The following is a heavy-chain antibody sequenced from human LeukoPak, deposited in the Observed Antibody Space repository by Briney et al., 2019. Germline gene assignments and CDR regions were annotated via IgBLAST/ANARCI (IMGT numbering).Heavy chain of an antibody. CDR1: GFTFSSYG. Sequence: GRSLRLSCAASGFTFSSYGMHWVRQAPGKGLEWVAVISYDGSNKYYADSVKGRFTISRDNSKNTLYLQMNSLRAEDTAVYYCAKLGGYYPLNDYRGQGTLVTVSS. CDR2: ISYDGSNK. CDR3: AKLGGYYPLNDY. V-gene: IGHV3-30*18. J-gene: IGHJ4*02. D-gene: IGHD3-22*01.